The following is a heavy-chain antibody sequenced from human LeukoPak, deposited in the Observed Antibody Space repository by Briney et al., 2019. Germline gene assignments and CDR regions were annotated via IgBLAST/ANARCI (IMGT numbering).Heavy chain of an antibody. CDR2: IRYDGSNK. J-gene: IGHJ4*02. CDR3: AKDSRPYCSSTSCYQAPPQD. Sequence: GRSLRLSCAASGFTFSSYGMHWVRQAPGKGLEWVAFIRYDGSNKYYADSVKGRFTISRDNSKNTLYLQMNSLRAEDTAVYYCAKDSRPYCSSTSCYQAPPQDWGQGTLVTVSS. CDR1: GFTFSSYG. D-gene: IGHD2-2*01. V-gene: IGHV3-30*02.